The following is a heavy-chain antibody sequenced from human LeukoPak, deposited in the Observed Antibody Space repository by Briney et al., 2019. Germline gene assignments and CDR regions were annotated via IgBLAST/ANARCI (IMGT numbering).Heavy chain of an antibody. D-gene: IGHD2-2*01. J-gene: IGHJ6*04. CDR1: GFNFSDYY. Sequence: GGSLRLSCAASGFNFSDYYMSWIRQAPGKGLEWVSYISSSGSTIYYAASVKGRFTISRDNAKNSLYLQMNSLRAEGTAVYYCARDHVVVVPAAMSDVWGKGTTVTVSS. V-gene: IGHV3-11*04. CDR3: ARDHVVVVPAAMSDV. CDR2: ISSSGSTI.